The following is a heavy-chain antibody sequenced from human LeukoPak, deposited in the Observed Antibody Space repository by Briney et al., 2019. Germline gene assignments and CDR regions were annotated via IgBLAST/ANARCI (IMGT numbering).Heavy chain of an antibody. D-gene: IGHD5-24*01. J-gene: IGHJ4*02. CDR2: INQSGGST. Sequence: GSLRLSCAASGFTFSDYAMSWVRQVPGKGLEWVSGINQSGGSTFYGDSVKGRFTISRDNAKNTLCLQMNSLRAEDTAVYYCAKEGRRDGRLDCWGQGILVTVSS. CDR3: AKEGRRDGRLDC. CDR1: GFTFSDYA. V-gene: IGHV3-23*01.